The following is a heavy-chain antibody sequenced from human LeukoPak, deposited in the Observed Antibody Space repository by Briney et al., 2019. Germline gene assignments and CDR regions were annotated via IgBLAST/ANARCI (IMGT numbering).Heavy chain of an antibody. Sequence: GGSLRLSCAGSGFTFSSYAMSWVRQAPGKGLEWVSAISGSGGSTYYADSVKGRFTISRDNSKNTLYLQMNSLRAEDTAVYYCAKDDGTYYYDSSGYYPFDYWGQGTLVTVSS. D-gene: IGHD3-22*01. V-gene: IGHV3-23*01. CDR3: AKDDGTYYYDSSGYYPFDY. CDR2: ISGSGGST. J-gene: IGHJ4*02. CDR1: GFTFSSYA.